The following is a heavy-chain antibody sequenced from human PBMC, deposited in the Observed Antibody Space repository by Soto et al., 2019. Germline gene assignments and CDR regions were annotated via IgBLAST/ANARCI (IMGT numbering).Heavy chain of an antibody. CDR1: GFTFSSYG. D-gene: IGHD5-12*01. V-gene: IGHV3-30*18. CDR2: ISYDGSNK. J-gene: IGHJ4*02. Sequence: QVQLVESGGGVVQPGRSLRLSCAASGFTFSSYGMHWVRQAPGKGLEWVAVISYDGSNKYYADSVKGRFTISRDNSKNALYLQMNSLRAEDTAVYYCAKDQGCGYGASWELWGQGTLVTVSS. CDR3: AKDQGCGYGASWEL.